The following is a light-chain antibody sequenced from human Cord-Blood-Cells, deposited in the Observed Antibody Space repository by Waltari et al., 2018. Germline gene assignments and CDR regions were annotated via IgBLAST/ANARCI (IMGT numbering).Light chain of an antibody. CDR1: QSISSY. Sequence: DIQMTQSPSSLSASVGDRVTITCRASQSISSYLNCYQQKPGKAPKLLIYAASSLQSGVPLRFSGSGSGTDFTLTISSLQPEDFATYYCQQSYSTWTFGQGTKVEIK. J-gene: IGKJ1*01. CDR2: AAS. V-gene: IGKV1-39*01. CDR3: QQSYSTWT.